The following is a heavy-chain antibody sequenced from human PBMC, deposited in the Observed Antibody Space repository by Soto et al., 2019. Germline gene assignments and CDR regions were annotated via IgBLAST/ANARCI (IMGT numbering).Heavy chain of an antibody. CDR2: IYYTGKT. CDR3: VRKHHRAGSFDS. Sequence: KPSETLSLTCSISGGTIGDYYWSWIRQPPGKGLEWLAYIYYTGKTDQNPSLERRVSISLGTSKNQFSLNLRSVTAADTAVYYCVRKHHRAGSFDSWGPGILVTVSS. J-gene: IGHJ4*02. CDR1: GGTIGDYY. D-gene: IGHD2-21*01. V-gene: IGHV4-59*01.